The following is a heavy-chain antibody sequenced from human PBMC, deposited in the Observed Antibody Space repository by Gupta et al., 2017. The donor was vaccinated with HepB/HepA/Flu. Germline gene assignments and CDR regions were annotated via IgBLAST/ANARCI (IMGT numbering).Heavy chain of an antibody. CDR3: ARLRRGGNNYGHLDY. CDR1: GGSISSSHYY. CDR2: IYYSGST. D-gene: IGHD5-18*01. V-gene: IGHV4-39*01. J-gene: IGHJ4*02. Sequence: QLQLQESGPGLVRPSETLSLTCSVSGGSISSSHYYWGWVRQPPGMGLEWIGSIYYSGSTSYTPSLKSRVTILVDTSENQVSLKLSSVTAADTAIYYCARLRRGGNNYGHLDYWGQGTLVTVSS.